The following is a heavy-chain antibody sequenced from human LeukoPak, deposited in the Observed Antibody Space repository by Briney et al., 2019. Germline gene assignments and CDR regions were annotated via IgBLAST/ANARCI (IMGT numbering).Heavy chain of an antibody. CDR1: GFTFSSYW. V-gene: IGHV3-74*01. J-gene: IGHJ4*02. CDR3: ARILRAYSNGGSCYYFDY. CDR2: IKTDGSRT. D-gene: IGHD2-15*01. Sequence: GGSLRLTCAASGFTFSSYWMHWVRQAPGKGLVWVSRIKTDGSRTSYADSVKGRFTISRDNAKNTLYLQMNGLRAEDTAVYYCARILRAYSNGGSCYYFDYWGQGTLVTVSS.